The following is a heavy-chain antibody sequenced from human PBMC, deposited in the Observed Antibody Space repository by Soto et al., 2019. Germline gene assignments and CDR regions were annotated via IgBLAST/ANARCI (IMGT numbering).Heavy chain of an antibody. J-gene: IGHJ6*02. CDR2: IYYSGST. CDR1: GGSISSSSYY. CDR3: ARTIPSGWYPSHYYGMDV. V-gene: IGHV4-39*01. D-gene: IGHD6-19*01. Sequence: PSETLSLTCTVSGGSISSSSYYWGWIRQPPGKGLEWIGSIYYSGSTYYNPSLKSRVTISVDTSKNQFSLKLSSVTAADTAVYYCARTIPSGWYPSHYYGMDVWGQGTTVTVSS.